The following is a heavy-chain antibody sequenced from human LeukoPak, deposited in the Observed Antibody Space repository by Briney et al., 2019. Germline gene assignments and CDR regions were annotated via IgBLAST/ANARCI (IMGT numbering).Heavy chain of an antibody. J-gene: IGHJ5*02. CDR1: GYTFTSYA. Sequence: GASVKVSCKASGYTFTSYAMHWVRQAPGQRLEWMGWINAGNGNTKYSQKFQGRVTITRDTSASTAYMELSSLRSEDTAVYYCARDSIAVPGLGTWFDPWGQGTLVTVSS. D-gene: IGHD1-26*01. V-gene: IGHV1-3*01. CDR2: INAGNGNT. CDR3: ARDSIAVPGLGTWFDP.